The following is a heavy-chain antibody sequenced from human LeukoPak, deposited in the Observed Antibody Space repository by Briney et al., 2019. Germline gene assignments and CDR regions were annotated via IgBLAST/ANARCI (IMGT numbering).Heavy chain of an antibody. Sequence: SETLSLTCTVSGGSISSYYWSWIRQPPGKGLEWIGYIYYSGSTNYNPSLKSRVTISVDTSKNQFSLKLSSVAAADTAVYYCAREERDPFTIDYWGQGTLVTVSS. V-gene: IGHV4-59*01. CDR3: AREERDPFTIDY. CDR1: GGSISSYY. CDR2: IYYSGST. J-gene: IGHJ4*02.